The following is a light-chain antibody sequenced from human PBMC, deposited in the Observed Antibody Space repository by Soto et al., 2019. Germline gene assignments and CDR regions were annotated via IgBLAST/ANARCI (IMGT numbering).Light chain of an antibody. Sequence: QSVLTQPPSASGTPGQRVTMSCSGGSSNIGSNTVSWYQHLPGTAPQLLIYSDTQRASGVADRFSGSTSGTSASLAISGLQSDDEADYYCAAWDDRLNRALFGTGTKLTVL. CDR2: SDT. CDR3: AAWDDRLNRAL. J-gene: IGLJ1*01. V-gene: IGLV1-44*01. CDR1: SSNIGSNT.